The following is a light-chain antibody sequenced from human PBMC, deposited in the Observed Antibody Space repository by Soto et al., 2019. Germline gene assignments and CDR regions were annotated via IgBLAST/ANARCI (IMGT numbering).Light chain of an antibody. CDR1: QGISSY. J-gene: IGKJ1*01. CDR3: QQYYSYLLT. CDR2: AAS. Sequence: AIRMTQSASSFSASTGDRVTITCRASQGISSYLAWYQQKPGKAPKLLIYAASTLQSGVPSRFSGSGSGTDFTLTISCLQSEDFATYYCQQYYSYLLTFGQGTKVDI. V-gene: IGKV1-8*01.